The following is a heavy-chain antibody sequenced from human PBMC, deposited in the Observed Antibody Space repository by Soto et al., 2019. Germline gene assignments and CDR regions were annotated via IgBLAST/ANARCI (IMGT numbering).Heavy chain of an antibody. CDR3: TKDSGYQLPDNYFYYGLDV. CDR1: GFTLDDYT. D-gene: IGHD2-2*01. V-gene: IGHV3-9*01. J-gene: IGHJ6*02. Sequence: VQLVESGGGLVQPGGSLRLSCAVSGFTLDDYTMHWVRQAPGKGLEWVSGVGWNGGDIVYADSVKGRFTVSRDNVKNTLSLQMNSLRPEDTAVYYCTKDSGYQLPDNYFYYGLDVWGQGTTVTVSS. CDR2: VGWNGGDI.